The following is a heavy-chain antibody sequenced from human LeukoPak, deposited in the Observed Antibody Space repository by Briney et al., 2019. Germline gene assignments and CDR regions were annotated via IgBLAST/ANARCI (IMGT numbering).Heavy chain of an antibody. CDR1: GFTFSSYG. Sequence: PGRSLRLSCAASGFTFSSYGIHWVRQAPGKGLEWVAVISYDGSNKYYADSVKGRFTISRDNSKNTLYLQMNSLRAEDTAVYYCAKDPSGTNDYWGQGTLVTVSS. D-gene: IGHD1-26*01. CDR3: AKDPSGTNDY. CDR2: ISYDGSNK. J-gene: IGHJ4*02. V-gene: IGHV3-30*18.